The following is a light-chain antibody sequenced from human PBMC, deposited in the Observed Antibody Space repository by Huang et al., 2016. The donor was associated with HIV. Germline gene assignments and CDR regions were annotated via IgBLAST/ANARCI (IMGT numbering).Light chain of an antibody. CDR1: QDIRKY. Sequence: DIQMTQSPSSLSASVGDRVTIPFQASQDIRKYLNWYQQKPGKAPNLLIYDASNLQTWVPSRFGGGGSGTDFTVTISSLQPEDIATYYCQQSDSLPYTFGQGTKLEIK. CDR2: DAS. CDR3: QQSDSLPYT. V-gene: IGKV1-33*01. J-gene: IGKJ2*01.